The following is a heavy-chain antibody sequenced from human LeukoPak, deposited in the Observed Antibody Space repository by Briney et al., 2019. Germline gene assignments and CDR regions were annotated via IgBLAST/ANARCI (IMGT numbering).Heavy chain of an antibody. CDR3: ARAITGTPRGMDV. J-gene: IGHJ6*02. CDR2: INHSGST. Sequence: SETLSLTCAVYGGSFSGYYWSWIRQPPGKGLEWIGEINHSGSTNYNPSLKSRVTISVDTSKNQFSLKLSSVTAADTAVYYCARAITGTPRGMDVWGQGTTVTVSS. D-gene: IGHD1-20*01. V-gene: IGHV4-34*01. CDR1: GGSFSGYY.